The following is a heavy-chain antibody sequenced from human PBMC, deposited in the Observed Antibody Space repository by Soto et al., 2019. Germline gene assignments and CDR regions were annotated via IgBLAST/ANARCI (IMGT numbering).Heavy chain of an antibody. V-gene: IGHV4-31*03. CDR3: ARDRECSGGTCYNYFDY. J-gene: IGHJ4*02. D-gene: IGHD2-15*01. CDR2: IYYSGST. Sequence: SETLSLTCTVSGGSISSGGCYWSWIRQHPGKGLEWIGYIYYSGSTYYNPSLKSRVTISVDTSKNQFSLKLSSVTAADTAVYYCARDRECSGGTCYNYFDYWGQGTLVTVSS. CDR1: GGSISSGGCY.